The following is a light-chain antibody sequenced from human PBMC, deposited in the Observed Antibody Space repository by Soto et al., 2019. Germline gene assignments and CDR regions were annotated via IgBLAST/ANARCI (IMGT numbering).Light chain of an antibody. Sequence: EIVLTRSPDTLSLSPGERATLSCRTSEPVRNTYVAWYQQKPGQAPRLLIYGASSRAIGIPDRFGGSGSGTDFTLTISRLEPEDLALYYCQQYAGSPLTFGGGTRVDI. V-gene: IGKV3-20*01. CDR2: GAS. CDR3: QQYAGSPLT. J-gene: IGKJ4*01. CDR1: EPVRNTY.